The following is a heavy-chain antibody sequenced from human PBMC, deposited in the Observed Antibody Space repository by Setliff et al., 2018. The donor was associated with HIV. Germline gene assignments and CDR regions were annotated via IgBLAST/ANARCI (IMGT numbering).Heavy chain of an antibody. J-gene: IGHJ4*02. CDR1: GFTLSNTY. Sequence: GGSLRLSCAASGFTLSNTYMAWVRQAPGKRPEWVSTLYGSGDSYHADSVKGRFTLSRDTSKNTMYLQMNSLRREDTAVYYCARGFAQGFDYWGQGTLVTVSS. D-gene: IGHD2-21*01. V-gene: IGHV3-66*02. CDR3: ARGFAQGFDY. CDR2: LYGSGDS.